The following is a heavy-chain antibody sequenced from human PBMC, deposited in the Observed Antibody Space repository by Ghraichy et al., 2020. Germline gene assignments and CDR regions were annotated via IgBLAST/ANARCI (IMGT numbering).Heavy chain of an antibody. D-gene: IGHD3/OR15-3a*01. CDR2: IYYSGST. Sequence: SETLSLTCTVSGGSISSSSYYWGWIRQPPGKGLEWIGSIYYSGSTFYKPSLKSRVTISVDTSKNQFSLKLSPVTAADTAVYSCARFDFWTMYYFDYWGQGTLVTVSS. CDR1: GGSISSSSYY. V-gene: IGHV4-39*01. J-gene: IGHJ4*02. CDR3: ARFDFWTMYYFDY.